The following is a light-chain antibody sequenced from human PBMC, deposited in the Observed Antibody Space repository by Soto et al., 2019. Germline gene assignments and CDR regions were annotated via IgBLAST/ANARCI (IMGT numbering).Light chain of an antibody. CDR3: LLSCGGARRV. CDR2: DTS. Sequence: QAVVTQEPSLTVAPGGTVTLTCASSTGAVTNGHYPYWFQQKPGQAPRTLIYDTSNKHSWTPARFSGSLLGGKPVLTLSGAQPEDEADYFCLLSCGGARRVFGGGTKLTVL. V-gene: IGLV7-46*01. J-gene: IGLJ2*01. CDR1: TGAVTNGHY.